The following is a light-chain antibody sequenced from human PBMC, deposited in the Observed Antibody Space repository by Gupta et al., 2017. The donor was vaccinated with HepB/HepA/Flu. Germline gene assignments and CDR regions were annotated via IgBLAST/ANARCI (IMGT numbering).Light chain of an antibody. CDR1: QSISSH. Sequence: DIKMTQSPSSLSASVGDRVTITCRASQSISSHLNWYQQTPGKAPKVLIYDASTVKSGVPSRFSGSGSGTDFTLTISSLHPEDFASYYCQQNDNSPHTFGLGTKLEIK. CDR2: DAS. V-gene: IGKV1-39*01. CDR3: QQNDNSPHT. J-gene: IGKJ2*01.